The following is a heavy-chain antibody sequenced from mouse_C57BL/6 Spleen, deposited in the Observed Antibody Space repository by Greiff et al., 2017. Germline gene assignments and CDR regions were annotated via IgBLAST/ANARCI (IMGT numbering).Heavy chain of an antibody. V-gene: IGHV1-81*01. CDR2: IYPRSGNT. J-gene: IGHJ2*01. CDR1: GYTFTSYG. D-gene: IGHD2-4*01. CDR3: ARGGGDDYVHFDY. Sequence: QVHVKQSGAELARPGASVKLSCKASGYTFTSYGISWVKQRTGQGLEWIGEIYPRSGNTYYNEKFKGKATLTADKSSSTAYMELRSLTSEDSAVYFCARGGGDDYVHFDYWGQGTTLTVSS.